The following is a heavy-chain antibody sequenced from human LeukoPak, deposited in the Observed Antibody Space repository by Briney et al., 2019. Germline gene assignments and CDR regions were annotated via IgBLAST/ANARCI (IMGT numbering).Heavy chain of an antibody. D-gene: IGHD3-22*01. CDR2: INHSGST. CDR1: GGSFSGYY. CDR3: ARGPHYYDSSGYYFGPGYYFDY. Sequence: SETLSLTCAVYGGSFSGYYWSWIRQPPGKGLEWIGEINHSGSTNYNPSLKSRVTISVDTSKNQFSLKLSSVTAADTAVYYCARGPHYYDSSGYYFGPGYYFDYWGQGTLVTVSS. V-gene: IGHV4-34*01. J-gene: IGHJ4*02.